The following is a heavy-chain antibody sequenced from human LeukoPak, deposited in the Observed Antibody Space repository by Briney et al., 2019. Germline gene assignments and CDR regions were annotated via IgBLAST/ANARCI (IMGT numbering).Heavy chain of an antibody. CDR1: GFSISNYT. D-gene: IGHD5/OR15-5a*01. Sequence: NAGGSPRLSCAASGFSISNYTLTWVRQSPGKGLEWVSSISGSSRYIHYSDSVRGRFTISRDNAKNTLYLRMDSLTAGDTAVYYCARVNSARVVSLEGAWAASLGFDHWGPGTLVTVSS. J-gene: IGHJ4*02. CDR2: ISGSSRYI. CDR3: ARVNSARVVSLEGAWAASLGFDH. V-gene: IGHV3-21*01.